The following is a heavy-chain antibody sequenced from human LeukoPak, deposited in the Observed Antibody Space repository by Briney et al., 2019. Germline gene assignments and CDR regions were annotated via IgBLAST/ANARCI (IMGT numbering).Heavy chain of an antibody. J-gene: IGHJ6*03. D-gene: IGHD6-13*01. CDR1: GYSISSGYY. V-gene: IGHV4-4*07. Sequence: SETLSLTCTVSGYSISSGYYWGWIRQPAGKGLEWIGRIYTSGSTNYNPSLKSRVTMSVDTSKNQFSLKLSSVTAADTAVYYCAREAAAGSNYYYYYMDVWGKGTTVIISS. CDR2: IYTSGST. CDR3: AREAAAGSNYYYYYMDV.